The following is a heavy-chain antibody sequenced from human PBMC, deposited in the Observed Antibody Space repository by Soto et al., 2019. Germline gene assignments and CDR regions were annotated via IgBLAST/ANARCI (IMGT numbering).Heavy chain of an antibody. CDR2: NRSKANSYAT. CDR1: GFTFSGSA. D-gene: IGHD3-16*01. CDR3: TLIPNYDYVGSVGY. J-gene: IGHJ4*02. V-gene: IGHV3-73*01. Sequence: GGSLRLSCAASGFTFSGSAMHWVRQASGKGLEWVGRNRSKANSYATTYAASVKGRFTISRDDSKNTAYLQMNSLRTEDTAVYYCTLIPNYDYVGSVGYWGQGTRVTVSS.